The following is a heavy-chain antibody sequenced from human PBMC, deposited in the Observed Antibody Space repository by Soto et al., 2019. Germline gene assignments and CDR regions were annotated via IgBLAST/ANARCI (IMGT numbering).Heavy chain of an antibody. D-gene: IGHD3-16*01. CDR3: AKGAHTNYFYYGMDV. Sequence: GGSLRLSCAASGFTFSIYAMSWFRQGPGKGLEWVSAISGSGGSTYYADSVRGRFTISRDNSKNTLYLQMNSLRDEDTAVYYCAKGAHTNYFYYGMDVWGQGTTVTVSS. CDR1: GFTFSIYA. V-gene: IGHV3-23*01. J-gene: IGHJ6*02. CDR2: ISGSGGST.